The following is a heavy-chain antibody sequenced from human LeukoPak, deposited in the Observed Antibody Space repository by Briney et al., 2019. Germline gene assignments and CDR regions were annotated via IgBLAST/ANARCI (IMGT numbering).Heavy chain of an antibody. V-gene: IGHV4-4*02. CDR2: IYHSGST. Sequence: PSGTLSLTCAVSGGSISSSNWWSWVRQPPGKGLEWIGEIYHSGSTNYNPSLKSRVTISVDTSKNQFSLKLSSVTAADTAVYYCARSPGYCSGGSCYPVAYYFDYWGQGTLVTVSS. J-gene: IGHJ4*02. D-gene: IGHD2-15*01. CDR3: ARSPGYCSGGSCYPVAYYFDY. CDR1: GGSISSSNW.